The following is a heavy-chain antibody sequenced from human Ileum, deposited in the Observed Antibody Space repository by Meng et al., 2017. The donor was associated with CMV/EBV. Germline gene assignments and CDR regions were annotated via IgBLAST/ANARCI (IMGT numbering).Heavy chain of an antibody. J-gene: IGHJ4*02. CDR1: GGSISTDSDY. V-gene: IGHV4-39*07. D-gene: IGHD1-26*01. CDR3: ARDRTVGPTPDGSLGA. Sequence: LQSRRPGRVKPSAPLSSPCTASGGSISTDSDYGGWVLQPPGKGLAWIATVHYTGTTYYNPSLKSPVIISIDTSKNQFSLRLTSVTAADTAVYYCARDRTVGPTPDGSLGAWGQGTLVTVSS. CDR2: VHYTGTT.